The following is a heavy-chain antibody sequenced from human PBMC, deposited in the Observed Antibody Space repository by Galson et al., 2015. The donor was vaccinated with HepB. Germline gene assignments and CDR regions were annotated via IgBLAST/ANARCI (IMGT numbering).Heavy chain of an antibody. V-gene: IGHV3-30-3*01. CDR3: ARDLAWGSGWTGEYDY. CDR1: GFTFSSYA. CDR2: ISYGGSNK. Sequence: SLRLSCAASGFTFSSYAMHWVRQAPGKGLEWVAVISYGGSNKYYAGSVKGRFTISRDDSKNTLYLQMNSLRDEDTAVYYCARDLAWGSGWTGEYDYWGQGTLVTAYS. J-gene: IGHJ4*02. D-gene: IGHD6-19*01.